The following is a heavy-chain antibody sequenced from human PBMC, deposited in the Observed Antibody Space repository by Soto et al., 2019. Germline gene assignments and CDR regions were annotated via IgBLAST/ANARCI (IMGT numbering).Heavy chain of an antibody. Sequence: VQLVESGGGVVQPGRSLRLSCAAAGFTFSIYAMNWVRQAPGKGLEGVAFISFDGSKTYYADSVKGRFTISRDNSRNTVYLQMNNLRPGDAAVYHCANLLNVAAAGTPHYYGVDVWGQGTTVTVS. CDR2: ISFDGSKT. CDR3: ANLLNVAAAGTPHYYGVDV. V-gene: IGHV3-30-3*01. CDR1: GFTFSIYA. D-gene: IGHD6-13*01. J-gene: IGHJ6*02.